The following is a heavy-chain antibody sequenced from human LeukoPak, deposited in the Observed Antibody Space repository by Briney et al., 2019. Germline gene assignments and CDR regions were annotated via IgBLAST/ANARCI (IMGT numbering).Heavy chain of an antibody. J-gene: IGHJ4*02. CDR3: AKDVGFGSGSYYHFDY. CDR1: GFTFSSYS. CDR2: ISSSSSTI. V-gene: IGHV3-48*01. Sequence: GGSLRLSCAASGFTFSSYSMNWVRQAPGKGLEWVSYISSSSSTIYYADSVKGRFTISRDKSKNTLYLQMNSLRTEDTATYYCAKDVGFGSGSYYHFDYWGQGTLVTVSS. D-gene: IGHD3-10*01.